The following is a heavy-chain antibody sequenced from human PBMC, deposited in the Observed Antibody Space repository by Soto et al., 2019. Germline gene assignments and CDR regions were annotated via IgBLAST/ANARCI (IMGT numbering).Heavy chain of an antibody. D-gene: IGHD3-16*01. J-gene: IGHJ6*02. V-gene: IGHV3-7*03. CDR3: ARGILGAGYGMDV. CDR2: IKPDGSEK. Sequence: PGGSLRLSCAASGFTFSNYWMNWVRQAPGKGLEWVANIKPDGSEKYYVDSVKGRFTISRDNAKNSLYLQLNSLRAEDTAVYYCARGILGAGYGMDVWGHGTTVTVSS. CDR1: GFTFSNYW.